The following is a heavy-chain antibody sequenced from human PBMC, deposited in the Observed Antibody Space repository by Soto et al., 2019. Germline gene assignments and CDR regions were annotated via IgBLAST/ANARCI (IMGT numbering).Heavy chain of an antibody. CDR2: ISAYNGNT. D-gene: IGHD3-3*01. V-gene: IGHV1-18*01. J-gene: IGHJ5*02. Sequence: QVQLVQSGAEVKKPGASVKVSCKASGYTFTSYGISWVRQAPGQGLEWMGWISAYNGNTNYAQKLQGRVTMTTDTSTSTAYMELRSLRSDDTAVYYCARDRAADFWSGPPANWFDPWGQGTLVTVSS. CDR1: GYTFTSYG. CDR3: ARDRAADFWSGPPANWFDP.